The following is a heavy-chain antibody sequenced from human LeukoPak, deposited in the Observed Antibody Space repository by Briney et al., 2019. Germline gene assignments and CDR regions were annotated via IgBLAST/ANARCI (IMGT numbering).Heavy chain of an antibody. CDR3: ARVGSDAFDI. CDR2: ISSSSSYI. J-gene: IGHJ3*02. CDR1: GFTFSSYN. Sequence: GGSLRLSCAASGFTFSSYNMNWVRQAPGKGLEWVSSISSSSSYIYYADSVKGRFTISRDNAKNSLYLQMNSLRAEDTAVYYCARVGSDAFDIWGQGTMVTVSS. V-gene: IGHV3-21*01.